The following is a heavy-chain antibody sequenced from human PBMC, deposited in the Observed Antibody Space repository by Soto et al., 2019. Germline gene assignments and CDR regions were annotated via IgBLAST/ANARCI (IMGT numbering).Heavy chain of an antibody. V-gene: IGHV4-39*01. CDR1: GGSISSSSYY. CDR2: IYYSVST. Sequence: SETLSLTCTVSGGSISSSSYYWGRILHPPGKGLEWIGSIYYSVSTYYNPSLKSRVTISVDTSKNQFSLKLSSVTAADTAVYYCARHPYSRTRYGREVWGKGNTVNVSS. CDR3: ARHPYSRTRYGREV. J-gene: IGHJ6*04. D-gene: IGHD6-13*01.